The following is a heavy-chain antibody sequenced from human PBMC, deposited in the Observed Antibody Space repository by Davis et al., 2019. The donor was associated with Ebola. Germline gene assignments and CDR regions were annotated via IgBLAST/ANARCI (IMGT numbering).Heavy chain of an antibody. CDR3: ARQGGGSGRLTSFDH. CDR2: IYPSDSDT. V-gene: IGHV5-51*01. J-gene: IGHJ4*02. Sequence: GESLKISCKGSGYSFTSYWIGWVRQMPGKGLEWMGMIYPSDSDTRYSPSFQGQVIISADKSISTAYLQWNSLQASDTAVYYCARQGGGSGRLTSFDHWGQGTPVTVSS. CDR1: GYSFTSYW. D-gene: IGHD1-26*01.